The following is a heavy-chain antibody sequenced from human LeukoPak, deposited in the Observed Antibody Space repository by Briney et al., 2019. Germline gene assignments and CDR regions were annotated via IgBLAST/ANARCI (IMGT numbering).Heavy chain of an antibody. D-gene: IGHD2-8*01. J-gene: IGHJ4*02. CDR3: ASLDCTNGVCYTSGVDY. V-gene: IGHV1-18*01. Sequence: ASVKVSCKASGYTFTSYGISWVRQAPGQGLEWMGWISAYNGNTNYAQKLQGRVTMTTDTSTSTAYMELRSLRSDDTAVYYCASLDCTNGVCYTSGVDYWGQGTLVTVSS. CDR2: ISAYNGNT. CDR1: GYTFTSYG.